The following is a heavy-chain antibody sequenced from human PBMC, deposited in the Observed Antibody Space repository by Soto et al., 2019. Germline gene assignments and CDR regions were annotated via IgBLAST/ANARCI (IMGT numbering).Heavy chain of an antibody. D-gene: IGHD2-21*02. J-gene: IGHJ4*02. CDR3: ARQRTTVVTQAYFDH. Sequence: SEILSLTCIVSGESISSSSYYWGWIRQPPGKGLEWIGSIYYSGRTYYNPSFKSRASISIDTSTNKFYLKLSSVTATHTAVYYCARQRTTVVTQAYFDHWGQGALVTVS. V-gene: IGHV4-39*01. CDR2: IYYSGRT. CDR1: GESISSSSYY.